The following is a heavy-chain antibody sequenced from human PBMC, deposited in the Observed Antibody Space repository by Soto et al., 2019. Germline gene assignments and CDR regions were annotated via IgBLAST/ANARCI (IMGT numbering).Heavy chain of an antibody. CDR3: ARGGYYDKVWGKMNYYGLDV. D-gene: IGHD3-16*01. V-gene: IGHV1-18*01. Sequence: QVRLVQSAAEVKKPGASVKVSCKASGYTFIRYGITWVRQAPGQGLEWMGWISAYNDHTNYAQKLQGRVTMTTDTSTSTFYKELRSMRSDDTAVYYCARGGYYDKVWGKMNYYGLDVWCQGTTVTVSS. CDR1: GYTFIRYG. J-gene: IGHJ6*02. CDR2: ISAYNDHT.